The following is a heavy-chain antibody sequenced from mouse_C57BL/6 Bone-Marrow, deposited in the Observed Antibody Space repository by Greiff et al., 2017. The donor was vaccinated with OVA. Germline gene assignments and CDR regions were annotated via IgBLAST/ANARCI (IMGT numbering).Heavy chain of an antibody. CDR1: GYTFTSYW. D-gene: IGHD2-4*01. J-gene: IGHJ2*01. CDR2: IYPGSGST. Sequence: QVQLKQPGAELVKPGASVKMSCKASGYTFTSYWITWVKQRPGQGLEWIGDIYPGSGSTNYNEKFKSKATLTVDTSSSPAYMQLSSLTSEDSAVYYCARDYAGYCDYWGQGTTLTVSS. V-gene: IGHV1-55*01. CDR3: ARDYAGYCDY.